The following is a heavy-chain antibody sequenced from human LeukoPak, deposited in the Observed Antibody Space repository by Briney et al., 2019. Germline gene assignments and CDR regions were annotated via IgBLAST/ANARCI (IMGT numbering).Heavy chain of an antibody. CDR3: AKNGDRGAYCSGGSCYPYYYYNMDV. CDR1: GFTLSSYA. D-gene: IGHD2-15*01. V-gene: IGHV3-23*01. CDR2: ISVSGNT. Sequence: QAGGSLRLSCAASGFTLSSYAMSWVRQGPGKGLEWVSAISVSGNTYHADSVKGRFTISRDSYKNTLYLQMNSLRAEDTAIYYCAKNGDRGAYCSGGSCYPYYYYNMDVWGKGTTVTISS. J-gene: IGHJ6*03.